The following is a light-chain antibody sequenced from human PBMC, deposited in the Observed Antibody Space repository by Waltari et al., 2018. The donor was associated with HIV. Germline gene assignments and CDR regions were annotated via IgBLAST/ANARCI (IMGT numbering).Light chain of an antibody. CDR3: QSYDTSNQGV. V-gene: IGLV6-57*01. CDR1: SGSVASNF. J-gene: IGLJ3*02. CDR2: EDT. Sequence: NFMLTQPHSVSESPGKTVTISCTRSSGSVASNFVQWYQPRPGRSPTTAIYEDTRRPSGVPDRFSCSIDSSSTSASLTISGLKTEDEADYYCQSYDTSNQGVFGGGTKLTVL.